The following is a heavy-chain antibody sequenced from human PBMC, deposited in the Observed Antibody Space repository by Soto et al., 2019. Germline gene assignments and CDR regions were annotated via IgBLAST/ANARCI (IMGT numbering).Heavy chain of an antibody. D-gene: IGHD5-12*01. V-gene: IGHV3-43*01. CDR2: ISWDGGST. CDR3: AKGGRATPDY. CDR1: GFTFDDYT. J-gene: IGHJ4*02. Sequence: EVQLVESGGVVVQPGGSLRLSCAASGFTFDDYTMHWVRQAPGKGLEWVSLISWDGGSTYYADSVKGRFTISRDNSKNSVYLQMNSLRTEDTALYYCAKGGRATPDYWGQGTLVTVSS.